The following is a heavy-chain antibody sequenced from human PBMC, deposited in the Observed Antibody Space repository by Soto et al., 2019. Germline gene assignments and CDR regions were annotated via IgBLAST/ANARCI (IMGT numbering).Heavy chain of an antibody. CDR2: IIPILGTI. Sequence: QVQLVQSGAEVKTPGSSVRVSCKTAGRTFLISAIAWVRQAPGQGLEWMGGIIPILGTIHIAQNFQGRVNLTADRSTSTAYLALSSLRSEDTATYFCARGKGWEQPSNHYHFDYWGQGSQVIVSS. CDR3: ARGKGWEQPSNHYHFDY. V-gene: IGHV1-69*06. CDR1: GRTFLISA. J-gene: IGHJ4*02. D-gene: IGHD1-26*01.